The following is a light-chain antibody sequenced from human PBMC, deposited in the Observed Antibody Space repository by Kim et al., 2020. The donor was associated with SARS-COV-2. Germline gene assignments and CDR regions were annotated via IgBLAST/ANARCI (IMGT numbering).Light chain of an antibody. CDR3: SAWDDSLNVNV. V-gene: IGLV1-44*01. J-gene: IGLJ1*01. CDR1: DSNIGTNT. CDR2: SDD. Sequence: QSALTQPPSASGTPGQTVTISCSGSDSNIGTNTVNWYQQLPGTAPKLLIYSDDHRPSGDPDRFSGSKSGTSASLAISGLQSGDEADYYCSAWDDSLNVNVFGTGTKVTVL.